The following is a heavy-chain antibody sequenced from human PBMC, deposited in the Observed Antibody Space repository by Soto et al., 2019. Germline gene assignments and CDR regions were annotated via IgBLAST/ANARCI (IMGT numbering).Heavy chain of an antibody. CDR1: GYTFTSYG. CDR2: ISAYNGNT. J-gene: IGHJ6*02. Sequence: AAAVKVSCKDSGYTFTSYGISWVRQAPGQGLEWMGWISAYNGNTNYAQKLQGRVTMTTDTSTSTAYMALRSLRSDDTAVYYCARALYSSGNCYYGIDVWAQGTTDTVSS. V-gene: IGHV1-18*01. D-gene: IGHD6-19*01. CDR3: ARALYSSGNCYYGIDV.